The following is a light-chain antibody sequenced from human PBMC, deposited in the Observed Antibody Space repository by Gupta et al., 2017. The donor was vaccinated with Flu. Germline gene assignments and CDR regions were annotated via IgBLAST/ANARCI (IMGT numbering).Light chain of an antibody. CDR3: QSYDSSLSGYV. CDR2: DNN. Sequence: QSVLTQPPPVSGAPGQRVPMSCIRRSSSIGAGYDVHWYQHLPGTAPRLLIYDNNNRPSGVPDRFSASKSGTSASLAITGLQAEDEGDYYCQSYDSSLSGYVFGTGTKVTVL. V-gene: IGLV1-40*01. J-gene: IGLJ1*01. CDR1: SSSIGAGYD.